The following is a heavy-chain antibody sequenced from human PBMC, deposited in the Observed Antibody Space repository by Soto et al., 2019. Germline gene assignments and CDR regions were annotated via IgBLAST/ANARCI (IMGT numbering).Heavy chain of an antibody. V-gene: IGHV1-69*13. CDR2: IIPIFGTA. D-gene: IGHD6-13*01. J-gene: IGHJ6*02. Sequence: ASVKVSCKASGGTFSSYAISWVRQAPGQGLEWMGGIIPIFGTANYAQKFQGRVTITADESTSTAYMELSSLRSEDTAVYYCARGGSSREQYAHYYYGMDVWGQGNTVNVS. CDR1: GGTFSSYA. CDR3: ARGGSSREQYAHYYYGMDV.